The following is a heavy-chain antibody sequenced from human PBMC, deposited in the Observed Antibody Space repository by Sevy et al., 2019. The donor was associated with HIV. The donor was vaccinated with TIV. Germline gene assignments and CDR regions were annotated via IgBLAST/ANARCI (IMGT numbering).Heavy chain of an antibody. CDR1: GVSISPYY. CDR3: ARGGPNQHQLDYFDY. J-gene: IGHJ4*02. Sequence: SETLSLICTVSGVSISPYYWAWIRQPPGKGLECIGFSGSTNYNPSLKTRVTTSVDTSKNQFSLKLSSVTAADTAIYYCARGGPNQHQLDYFDYWGQGTLVTVSS. D-gene: IGHD1-1*01. V-gene: IGHV4-59*01. CDR2: SGST.